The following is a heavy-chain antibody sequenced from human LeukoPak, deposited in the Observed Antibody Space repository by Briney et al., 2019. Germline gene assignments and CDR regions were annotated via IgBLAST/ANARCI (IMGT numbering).Heavy chain of an antibody. D-gene: IGHD3-22*01. CDR1: GGSISSGDYY. CDR3: ARPYYYNSRIDP. Sequence: KSSETLSLTCTVSGGSISSGDYYWSWIRQPPGKGLEWIAYMYYSGSTYYNPSLKSRVTMSADTSKNQLSLKLSSVTAADTAVYFCARPYYYNSRIDPWGQEILVTVPS. J-gene: IGHJ5*02. CDR2: MYYSGST. V-gene: IGHV4-30-4*01.